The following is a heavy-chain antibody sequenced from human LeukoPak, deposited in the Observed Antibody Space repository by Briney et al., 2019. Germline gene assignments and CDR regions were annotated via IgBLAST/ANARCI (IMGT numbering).Heavy chain of an antibody. Sequence: ASVKVSCKASGLTFTGVNYIHWVRQAPGQGPEWMGWINTNNGVTDYARKFQGRVTMTRDTSISTAYMELYRLTSDDMAMYYCTKDRLSKWFDPWGQGTLVTVPS. CDR1: GLTFTGVNY. CDR2: INTNNGVT. CDR3: TKDRLSKWFDP. D-gene: IGHD5-12*01. V-gene: IGHV1-2*02. J-gene: IGHJ5*02.